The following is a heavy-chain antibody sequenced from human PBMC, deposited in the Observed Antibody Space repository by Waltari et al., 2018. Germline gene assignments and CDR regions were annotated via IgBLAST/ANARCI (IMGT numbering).Heavy chain of an antibody. CDR3: ARDNPLYGSGSYGMDV. V-gene: IGHV4-61*09. J-gene: IGHJ6*02. Sequence: QVQLQESGPGLVKPSQTLSLTCTVSGGSISSGSYYWSWIRQPAGKGLEWIGYIYTSGSTNYNPSLKSRVTISVDTSKNQFSLKRSSVTAADTAVYYCARDNPLYGSGSYGMDVWGQGTTVTVSS. D-gene: IGHD3-10*01. CDR2: IYTSGST. CDR1: GGSISSGSYY.